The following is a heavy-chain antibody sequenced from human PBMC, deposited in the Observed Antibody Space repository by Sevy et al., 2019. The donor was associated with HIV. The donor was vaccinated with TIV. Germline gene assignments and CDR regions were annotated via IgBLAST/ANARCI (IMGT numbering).Heavy chain of an antibody. CDR1: GGSITSLY. Sequence: SETLSLSCTVSGGSITSLYWNWIRQPPGKGLEWIVNFYYNGHINYNPSLKSRVTLSLDTSKNQFSLRLSSVTAADTAMYYCAGENAWGRGYSWGQGTLVTVSS. CDR3: AGENAWGRGYS. J-gene: IGHJ4*02. D-gene: IGHD1-26*01. V-gene: IGHV4-59*08. CDR2: FYYNGHI.